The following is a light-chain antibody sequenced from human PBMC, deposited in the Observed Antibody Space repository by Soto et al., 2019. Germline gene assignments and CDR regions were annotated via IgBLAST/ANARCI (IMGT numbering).Light chain of an antibody. J-gene: IGKJ3*01. V-gene: IGKV3-20*01. CDR1: QSVKSSY. CDR2: GTS. Sequence: EIVLTQSPGTLSLSPGERATLPCRASQSVKSSYLAWYQHKPGQAPRLLIYGTSSRATGIPDRFSGSGSGTDFTLTISRLEPEDFAVYYCQQYGSSPRTFGPGTKVDIK. CDR3: QQYGSSPRT.